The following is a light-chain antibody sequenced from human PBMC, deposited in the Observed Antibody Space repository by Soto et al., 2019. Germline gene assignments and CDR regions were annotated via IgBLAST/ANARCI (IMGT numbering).Light chain of an antibody. Sequence: QSSLPHPPSLSGAPGQRVAISCTGSSSNIGAEYDVHWYQQLPGTAPKRLIYGDNNRPSGVPDRFSGSKPGTSASLAITGLQPEDEADYYCQSYDSSLTTFVFGTGTKVTVL. V-gene: IGLV1-40*01. CDR2: GDN. J-gene: IGLJ1*01. CDR1: SSNIGAEYD. CDR3: QSYDSSLTTFV.